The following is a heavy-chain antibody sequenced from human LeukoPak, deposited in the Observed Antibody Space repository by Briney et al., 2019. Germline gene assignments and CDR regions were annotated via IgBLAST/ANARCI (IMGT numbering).Heavy chain of an antibody. D-gene: IGHD2-15*01. V-gene: IGHV4-31*03. CDR1: GGSISSGGYY. CDR2: IYYSGST. CDR3: ARRQRGYCSGGSCSWFDP. J-gene: IGHJ5*02. Sequence: SETLSLTCTVSGGSISSGGYYWSWIRQHPGKGLEWIGYIYYSGSTYYNPSLKSRVTISVDTSKNQFSLKLSPVTAADTAVYYCARRQRGYCSGGSCSWFDPWGQGTLVTVSS.